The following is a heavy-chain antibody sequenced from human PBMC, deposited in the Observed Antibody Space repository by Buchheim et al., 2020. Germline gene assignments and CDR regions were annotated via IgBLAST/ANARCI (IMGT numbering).Heavy chain of an antibody. CDR3: APRGSTTVNY. CDR1: GFTFSSYA. D-gene: IGHD4-17*01. Sequence: QVQLEESGGGVVQPGRSLRLSCAASGFTFSSYAMHWVRQAPGKGLEWVAVISYDGSNKYYADSVKGRVTISRDNSTHTLSLQMNSLRAEDTAVYYCAPRGSTTVNYWGQGTL. CDR2: ISYDGSNK. J-gene: IGHJ4*02. V-gene: IGHV3-30-3*01.